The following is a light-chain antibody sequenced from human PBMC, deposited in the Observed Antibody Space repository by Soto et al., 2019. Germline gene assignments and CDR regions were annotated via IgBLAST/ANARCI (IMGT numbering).Light chain of an antibody. V-gene: IGKV3-15*01. J-gene: IGKJ4*02. CDR1: QSVSSN. Sequence: EIVMTQSPATLSVSPGERATLSCRASQSVSSNLAWYQQKPGQAPRLLIYGAFTRATGIPARFSGSGSGTEFTLTISSLQSEDVAIYYCQQYKNWPPLTFGGGIKVEIK. CDR2: GAF. CDR3: QQYKNWPPLT.